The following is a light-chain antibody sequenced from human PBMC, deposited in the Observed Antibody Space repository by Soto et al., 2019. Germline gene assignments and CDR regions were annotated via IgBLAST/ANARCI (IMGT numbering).Light chain of an antibody. CDR2: ETS. CDR1: SGSVTSGHY. CDR3: SLFYSGARDVV. J-gene: IGLJ2*01. Sequence: QAVVTQEPSLTVSPGGTVTLTCASSSGSVTSGHYPYWFQQKPGQAPRTLIYETSNKYSWTPARFSGSLLGGKAALSLSGAQPEDEADYYCSLFYSGARDVVFGGGTKLTVL. V-gene: IGLV7-46*01.